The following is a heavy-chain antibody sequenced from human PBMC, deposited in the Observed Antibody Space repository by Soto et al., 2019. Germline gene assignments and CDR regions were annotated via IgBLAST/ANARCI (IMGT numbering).Heavy chain of an antibody. D-gene: IGHD6-19*01. CDR1: GFTFTSSA. CDR3: AAAGSSGTTNYYYSYYMDV. J-gene: IGHJ6*03. V-gene: IGHV1-58*02. Sequence: QMQLVQSGPEVKKPGTSVKVSCKASGFTFTSSAMQWVRQARGQRLEWIGWIVVGSGNTNYAQKFQERVTITRDMSTSTAYMELSSLRSEDTAVYYCAAAGSSGTTNYYYSYYMDVWGKGTTVTVSS. CDR2: IVVGSGNT.